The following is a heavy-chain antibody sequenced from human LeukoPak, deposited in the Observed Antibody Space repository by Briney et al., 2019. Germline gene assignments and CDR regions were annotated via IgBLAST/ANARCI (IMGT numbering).Heavy chain of an antibody. CDR2: AYYSGST. D-gene: IGHD6-19*01. CDR1: DGSLSNFY. Sequence: SETLSLTCSVFDGSLSNFYWSWIRQPPGKGLEWIGYAYYSGSTTYNPSLESRVTISVDTSKNQFSLKLTAVTAADTAVYYCARNSAVATSRSWFDPWGQGTLVTVSS. CDR3: ARNSAVATSRSWFDP. J-gene: IGHJ5*02. V-gene: IGHV4-59*08.